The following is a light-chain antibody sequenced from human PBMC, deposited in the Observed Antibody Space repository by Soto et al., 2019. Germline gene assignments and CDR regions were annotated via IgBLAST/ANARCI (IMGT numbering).Light chain of an antibody. J-gene: IGLJ2*01. CDR2: SNN. CDR3: AGWDDSLNGV. CDR1: SSNIGSNT. V-gene: IGLV1-44*01. Sequence: QSVLTQPPSASGTPGQRVTISCSGSSSNIGSNTVNWYQQLPGTAPQLLIDSNNQRPSGVPDRFSGSKSGTSASLAISGLQSEDEADYYCAGWDDSLNGVFGGGTKLTVL.